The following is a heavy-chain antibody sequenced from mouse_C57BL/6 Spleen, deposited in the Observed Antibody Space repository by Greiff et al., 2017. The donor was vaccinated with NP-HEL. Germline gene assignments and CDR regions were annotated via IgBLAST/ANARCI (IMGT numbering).Heavy chain of an antibody. V-gene: IGHV1-69*01. CDR3: ALLWSYAMDY. CDR1: GYTFTSYW. J-gene: IGHJ4*01. Sequence: QVQLKESGAELVMPGASVKLSCKASGYTFTSYWMHWVKQRPGQGLEWIGEIDPSDSYTNYNQKFKGKSTLTVDKSSSTAYMQLSSLTSEDSAVYYCALLWSYAMDYWGQGTSVTVSS. D-gene: IGHD1-1*02. CDR2: IDPSDSYT.